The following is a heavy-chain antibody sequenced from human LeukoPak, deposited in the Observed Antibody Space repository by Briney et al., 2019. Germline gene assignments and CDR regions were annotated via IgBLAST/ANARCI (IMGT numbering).Heavy chain of an antibody. V-gene: IGHV3-30-3*01. Sequence: GGSLRLSCAASGFTFSSYVMQWVRQAPGKELEWVALISYDGNNKYYADSVKGRFTISRDNSKNTLYLQMNSLGAEDTAVYYCVRTWGSGYSAPPGDWGQGSLVTVSS. D-gene: IGHD6-13*01. CDR3: VRTWGSGYSAPPGD. J-gene: IGHJ4*02. CDR2: ISYDGNNK. CDR1: GFTFSSYV.